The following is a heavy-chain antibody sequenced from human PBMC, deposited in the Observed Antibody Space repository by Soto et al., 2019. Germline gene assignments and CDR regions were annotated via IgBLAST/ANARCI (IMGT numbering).Heavy chain of an antibody. J-gene: IGHJ6*02. CDR1: GGSISSGGYY. Sequence: PSETLSLTCTVSGGSISSGGYYWSWIRQHPGKGLEWIGYIYCSGSTYYNPSLKSRVTISVDTSKNQFSLKLSSVTAADTAVYYCARVLAVAGYYYYGMDVWGQGTTVTVSS. CDR2: IYCSGST. CDR3: ARVLAVAGYYYYGMDV. D-gene: IGHD6-19*01. V-gene: IGHV4-31*03.